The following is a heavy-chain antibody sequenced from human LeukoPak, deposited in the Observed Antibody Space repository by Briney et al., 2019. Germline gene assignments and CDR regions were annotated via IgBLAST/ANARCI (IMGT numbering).Heavy chain of an antibody. D-gene: IGHD2-15*01. J-gene: IGHJ4*02. V-gene: IGHV3-23*01. CDR2: ISASVGIT. CDR3: ASPSLVMVVATTPADY. CDR1: GFTFSSYA. Sequence: RGSLRLSCAASGFTFSSYAMSWVRQAPGKGLEWVSGISASVGITYYAATLKGRVTISRDTSKSTPYMQMNSLRSDDTAVYYSASPSLVMVVATTPADYWGEGTLVTVSS.